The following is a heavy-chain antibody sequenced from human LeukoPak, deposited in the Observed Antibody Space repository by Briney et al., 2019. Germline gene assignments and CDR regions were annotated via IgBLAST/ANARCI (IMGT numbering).Heavy chain of an antibody. D-gene: IGHD6-13*01. CDR1: GGSISSYY. CDR2: IYYSGST. CDR3: ARGEAAAVDY. J-gene: IGHJ4*02. V-gene: IGHV4-59*01. Sequence: PSETLSLICTVSGGSISSYYWSWIRQPPGKGLEWIGYIYYSGSTNYNPSLKSRVTISVDTSKNQFSLKLSSVTAADTAVYYCARGEAAAVDYWGQGTLVTVSS.